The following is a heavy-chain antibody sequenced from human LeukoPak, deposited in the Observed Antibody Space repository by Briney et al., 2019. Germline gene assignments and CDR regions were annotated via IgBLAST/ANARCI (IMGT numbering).Heavy chain of an antibody. D-gene: IGHD4-23*01. J-gene: IGHJ4*02. V-gene: IGHV3-7*01. CDR1: AFTFSNYW. Sequence: GGSLRLSCAASAFTFSNYWMSWVRQAPGKGLEWVANIKEDGSEINYVDSVKGRFTIFRDNAKNSLYLQMNSLRVDDTAVYYCARDRGYSTFDFWGQGTLVTVSS. CDR3: ARDRGYSTFDF. CDR2: IKEDGSEI.